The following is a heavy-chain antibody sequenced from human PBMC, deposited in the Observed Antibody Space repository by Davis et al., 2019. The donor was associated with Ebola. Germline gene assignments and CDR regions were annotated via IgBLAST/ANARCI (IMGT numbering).Heavy chain of an antibody. J-gene: IGHJ4*02. CDR2: ISSSGDST. D-gene: IGHD6-19*01. Sequence: GGSLRLSCAASGFTFNNYAMNWVRQAPGKGLEWVSGISSSGDSTYYADSVKGRFTISRDNSKNTLYLQMNSLRAEDTAVYYCAKGLGSSGWYYFDYWGQGTLVTVSS. CDR1: GFTFNNYA. V-gene: IGHV3-23*01. CDR3: AKGLGSSGWYYFDY.